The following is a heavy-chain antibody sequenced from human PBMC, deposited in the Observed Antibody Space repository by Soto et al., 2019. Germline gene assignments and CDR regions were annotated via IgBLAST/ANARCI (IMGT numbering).Heavy chain of an antibody. CDR1: GFTFSNYA. J-gene: IGHJ5*02. Sequence: GSLRLSCAASGFTFSNYAMHWVRQAPGKGLEWMAAISDDGINDYYADSVKGRFTISRDNFESTLYLQVHSLRPEDTAVYYCARGSGAHYTSGTLHTWGQGTLVTVSS. D-gene: IGHD3-10*01. CDR2: ISDDGIND. CDR3: ARGSGAHYTSGTLHT. V-gene: IGHV3-30-3*01.